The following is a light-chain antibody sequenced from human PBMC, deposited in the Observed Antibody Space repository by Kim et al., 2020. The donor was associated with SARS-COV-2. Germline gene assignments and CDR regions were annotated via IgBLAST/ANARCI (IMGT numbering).Light chain of an antibody. Sequence: SSELTQDPAVSVALGQTVRITCQGDSLRSYYASWYQQKPGQAPVLVIYGKNNRPSGIPDRFSGSSSGNTTSLTITGAQAEDEAAYYCNPRDSSGNHLVFG. V-gene: IGLV3-19*01. CDR1: SLRSYY. CDR2: GKN. J-gene: IGLJ3*02. CDR3: NPRDSSGNHLV.